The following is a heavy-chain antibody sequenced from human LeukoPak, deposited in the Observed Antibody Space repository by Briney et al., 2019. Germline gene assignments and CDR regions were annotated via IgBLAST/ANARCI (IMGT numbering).Heavy chain of an antibody. J-gene: IGHJ6*03. V-gene: IGHV4-4*07. CDR1: GGSISSYY. Sequence: SETLSLTCTVSGGSISSYYWSWIRQPAGKGLEWIGRIYTSGSTNYNPSLKSRVTMSVDTSKNQFSLKVSSVTAADTAVYYCATDRASSSWPRDYYYYYMDVWGKGTTVTVSS. CDR3: ATDRASSSWPRDYYYYYMDV. D-gene: IGHD6-13*01. CDR2: IYTSGST.